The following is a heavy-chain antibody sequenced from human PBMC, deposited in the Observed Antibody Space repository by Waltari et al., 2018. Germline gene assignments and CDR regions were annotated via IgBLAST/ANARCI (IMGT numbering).Heavy chain of an antibody. D-gene: IGHD3-16*02. CDR2: ISWNSGSI. V-gene: IGHV3-9*01. J-gene: IGHJ6*02. Sequence: EVQLVESGGGLVQPGRSLRLSCAASGFTFDDYAMHWVRQAPGKGLEWVSGISWNSGSIGYADSVKGRFTISRDNAKNSLYLQMNSLRAEDTALYYCAKAVHRYYYYYYGMDVWGQGTTVTVSS. CDR1: GFTFDDYA. CDR3: AKAVHRYYYYYYGMDV.